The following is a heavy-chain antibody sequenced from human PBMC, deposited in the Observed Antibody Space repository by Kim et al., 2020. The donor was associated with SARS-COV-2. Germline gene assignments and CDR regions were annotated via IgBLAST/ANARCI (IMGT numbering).Heavy chain of an antibody. CDR1: GGSFSGYY. CDR2: INHSGST. Sequence: SETLSLTCAVYGGSFSGYYWSWIRQPPGKGLEWIGEINHSGSTNYNPSLKSRVTISVDTSKNQFSLKLSSVTAADTAVYYCARGRYGSGSYRWSGMDVWGQGTTVTVSS. CDR3: ARGRYGSGSYRWSGMDV. V-gene: IGHV4-34*01. J-gene: IGHJ6*02. D-gene: IGHD3-10*01.